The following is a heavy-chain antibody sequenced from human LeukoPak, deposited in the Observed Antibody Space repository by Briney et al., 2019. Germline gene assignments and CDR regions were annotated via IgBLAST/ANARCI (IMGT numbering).Heavy chain of an antibody. J-gene: IGHJ6*02. CDR3: ASSIAAADVYYGMDV. V-gene: IGHV3-21*01. Sequence: SSSISYIYYAASVKGRFTISRDNAKNSLYLQMNSLRAEDTAVYYCASSIAAADVYYGMDVWGQGTTVTVSS. CDR2: SSSISYI. D-gene: IGHD6-13*01.